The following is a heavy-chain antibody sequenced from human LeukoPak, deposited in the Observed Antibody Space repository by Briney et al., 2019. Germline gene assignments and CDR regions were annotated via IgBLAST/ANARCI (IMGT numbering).Heavy chain of an antibody. J-gene: IGHJ3*02. CDR1: GGSISSSSYY. V-gene: IGHV4-39*07. CDR3: ARDGEDSGYYDSSGYFDI. Sequence: NPSETLSLTCTVSGGSISSSSYYWGWIRQPPGKGLEWIGNVYYSGSTYYNPSLKSRVTISVDTSKNQFSLKLRSVTAADTAVYYCARDGEDSGYYDSSGYFDIWGQGTMVTVSS. D-gene: IGHD3-22*01. CDR2: VYYSGST.